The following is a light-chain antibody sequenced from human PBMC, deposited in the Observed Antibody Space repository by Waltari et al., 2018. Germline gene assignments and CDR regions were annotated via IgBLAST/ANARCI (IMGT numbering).Light chain of an antibody. CDR3: QSYDSSLSAL. J-gene: IGLJ2*01. CDR1: SSNIGAGYD. CDR2: CNS. Sequence: QSVLTQPPSVSGAPGQRVTISCTGSSSNIGAGYDVHWYQQLQGTAPKLLNYCNSTRPSGAPHRFSGSKFGTSASQTITELQADNGAVYYCQSYDSSLSALFGGGTKLTVL. V-gene: IGLV1-40*01.